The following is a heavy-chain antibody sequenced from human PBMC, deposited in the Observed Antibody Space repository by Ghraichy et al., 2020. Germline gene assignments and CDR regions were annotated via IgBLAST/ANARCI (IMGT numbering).Heavy chain of an antibody. Sequence: LSLTCAASGFTFSDSWMSWVRQAPGKGLEWVANINPDGSGKNFVDSVKGRFTISRDNAKNSLYLQMNSLRAEDTAVYYCARDLGGGWYFDYWGQGALGPVSS. J-gene: IGHJ4*02. CDR3: ARDLGGGWYFDY. D-gene: IGHD6-19*01. CDR2: INPDGSGK. CDR1: GFTFSDSW. V-gene: IGHV3-7*01.